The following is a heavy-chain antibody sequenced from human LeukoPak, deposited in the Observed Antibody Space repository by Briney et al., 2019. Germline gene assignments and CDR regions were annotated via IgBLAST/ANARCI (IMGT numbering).Heavy chain of an antibody. Sequence: SQTLSLTCAISGDSASSNSAAWNWIRQSPSRGLEWLGRTYYRSKWVNDYATSVKSRISINPDISANQLSLQLNSVTPEDTAVYYCARSRGAIVDYWGQGTLVTVSS. J-gene: IGHJ4*02. CDR3: ARSRGAIVDY. CDR1: GDSASSNSAA. V-gene: IGHV6-1*01. CDR2: TYYRSKWVN.